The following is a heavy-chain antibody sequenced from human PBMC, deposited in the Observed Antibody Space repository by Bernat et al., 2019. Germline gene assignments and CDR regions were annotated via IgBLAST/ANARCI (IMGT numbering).Heavy chain of an antibody. CDR3: LRGLSATTSNWADY. Sequence: EVHLVESGGGLVQPGGSLRLSCAASGFTFSNFWMHWVRQVPGGGLVWVSRINPDGSSTSYADSVKGRCTISRDNAKDTLYLQVNSLRADDTAMYYCLRGLSATTSNWADYWGQGTLVTVSS. CDR2: INPDGSST. CDR1: GFTFSNFW. D-gene: IGHD7-27*01. J-gene: IGHJ4*02. V-gene: IGHV3-74*01.